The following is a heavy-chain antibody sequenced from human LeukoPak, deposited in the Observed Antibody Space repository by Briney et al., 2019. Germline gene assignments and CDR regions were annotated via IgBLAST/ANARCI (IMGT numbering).Heavy chain of an antibody. CDR2: IYYSGST. CDR3: VRQQLANFDY. V-gene: IGHV4-39*01. J-gene: IGHJ4*02. CDR1: GGSISSSSYY. D-gene: IGHD6-13*01. Sequence: PSETLSLTCTVSGGSISSSSYYWDWIRQPPGKGLEWIASIYYSGSTYYNPSLKSRVTISVDTSKNQFSLKLSSVTAADTAVYYCVRQQLANFDYWGQGTLVTVS.